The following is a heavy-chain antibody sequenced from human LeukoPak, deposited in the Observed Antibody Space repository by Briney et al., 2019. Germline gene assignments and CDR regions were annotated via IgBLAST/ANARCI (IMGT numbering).Heavy chain of an antibody. V-gene: IGHV3-7*01. J-gene: IGHJ4*02. Sequence: PGGSLRLSCAASGFTFSSYWMSWVRQAPGKGLEWVANIKQDGSEKYYVDSVKGRFTISRDNSKNTLYLQMNSLRAEDTAVYYCAKGGSAYCGGDCYYDYWGQGTLVTVSS. CDR1: GFTFSSYW. CDR3: AKGGSAYCGGDCYYDY. D-gene: IGHD2-21*02. CDR2: IKQDGSEK.